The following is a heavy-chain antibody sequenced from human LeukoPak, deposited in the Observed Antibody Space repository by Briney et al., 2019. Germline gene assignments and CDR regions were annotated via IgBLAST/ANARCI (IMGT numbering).Heavy chain of an antibody. CDR1: GFIFNTYA. D-gene: IGHD3-22*01. V-gene: IGHV3-23*01. Sequence: GTSLRLSCSASGFIFNTYAMHWVRQAPGKGLEWVSAISGSGGSTYYADSVKGRFTISRDNSKNTLYLQMNSLRAEDTAVYYCAKVGTMIVVVITDFGYWGQGTLVTVSS. CDR2: ISGSGGST. J-gene: IGHJ4*02. CDR3: AKVGTMIVVVITDFGY.